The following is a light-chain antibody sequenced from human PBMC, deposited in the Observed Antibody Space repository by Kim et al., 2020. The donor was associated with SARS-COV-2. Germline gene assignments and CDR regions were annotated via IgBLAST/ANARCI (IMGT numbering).Light chain of an antibody. CDR1: SGHTRYA. CDR3: QTWGPGIRV. J-gene: IGLJ3*02. CDR2: VNSDGSH. Sequence: ATVKLPCTLSSGHTRYAIAWHQQQPEKGPRYLMKVNSDGSHMKGDGIPDRFSGSSSGADRYLTISNLQSEDEADYYCQTWGPGIRVFGGGTQLTVL. V-gene: IGLV4-69*01.